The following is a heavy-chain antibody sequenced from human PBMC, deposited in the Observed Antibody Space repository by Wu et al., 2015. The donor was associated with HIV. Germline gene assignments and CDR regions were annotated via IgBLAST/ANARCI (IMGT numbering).Heavy chain of an antibody. CDR1: GYTYINYF. D-gene: IGHD4-17*01. J-gene: IGHJ3*02. CDR3: AREGMTTVTTVAFDN. Sequence: QVHLVQSGAEVKKPGASVKVSCKASGYTYINYFMQWVRQAPGQGLEWMGWINPNSGLTNYAQKFRGRVTMARDTSTSTAHMELRSLRSDDTAVYYCAREGMTTVTTVAFDNWGQGTMVTVAS. V-gene: IGHV1-2*02. CDR2: INPNSGLT.